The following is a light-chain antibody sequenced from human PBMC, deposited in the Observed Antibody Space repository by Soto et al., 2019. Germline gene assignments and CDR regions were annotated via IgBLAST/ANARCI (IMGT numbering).Light chain of an antibody. Sequence: IQMSQSPSSLSASVGDRVTITCRASQNIFNYVNWYQQKPGKAPRLLNFTSSSLRSGVPSRFSGSGSGTDFTLTINDLQSEDFATYFCQQSFSPLPITFGQGTRLEIK. CDR3: QQSFSPLPIT. V-gene: IGKV1-39*01. CDR1: QNIFNY. J-gene: IGKJ5*01. CDR2: TSS.